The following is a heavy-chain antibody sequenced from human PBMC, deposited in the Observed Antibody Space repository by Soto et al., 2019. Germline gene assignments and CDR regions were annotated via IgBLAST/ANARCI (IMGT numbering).Heavy chain of an antibody. D-gene: IGHD3-10*01. J-gene: IGHJ4*02. Sequence: PGGSLRLSCVASEFTFTTYGMHWVRQAPGKGLEWVALISYDGNEYYGDSVKGRFSISRDNSMNTVSLQMSSLRVEDTAVYYCVKGYGAGVAYWGQGTLVTVSS. CDR3: VKGYGAGVAY. CDR2: ISYDGNE. CDR1: EFTFTTYG. V-gene: IGHV3-30*18.